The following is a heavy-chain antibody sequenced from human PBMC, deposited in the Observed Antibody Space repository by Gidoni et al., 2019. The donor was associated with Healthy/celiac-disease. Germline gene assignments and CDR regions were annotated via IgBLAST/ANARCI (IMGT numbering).Heavy chain of an antibody. CDR2: ISSNGGST. Sequence: EVQLVESGGGLVQPGGSLRLSCSASGFTFSSYAMPWVRQAPGKGLEYVSAISSNGGSTYYADSVKGRFTISRDNSKNTLYLQMSSLRAEDTAVYYCVFDLGYCSGGSCYSGHYYYGMDVWGQGTTVTVSS. CDR3: VFDLGYCSGGSCYSGHYYYGMDV. D-gene: IGHD2-15*01. J-gene: IGHJ6*02. CDR1: GFTFSSYA. V-gene: IGHV3-64D*06.